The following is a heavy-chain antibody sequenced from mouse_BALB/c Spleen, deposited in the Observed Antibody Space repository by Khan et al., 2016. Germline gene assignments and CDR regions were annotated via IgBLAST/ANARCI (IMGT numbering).Heavy chain of an antibody. D-gene: IGHD2-1*01. V-gene: IGHV3-1*02. CDR1: GYSITSGYS. CDR3: VNGGYYGNYRAMDY. Sequence: VQLKQSGPDLVKPSQSLSLTCTVTGYSITSGYSWHWIRQFPGNKLEWMGYIHYSGSTNYNPSLKSRISITRDTSKNQFFLQLNSVTTEDTATYYCVNGGYYGNYRAMDYWGQGTSVTVSS. J-gene: IGHJ4*01. CDR2: IHYSGST.